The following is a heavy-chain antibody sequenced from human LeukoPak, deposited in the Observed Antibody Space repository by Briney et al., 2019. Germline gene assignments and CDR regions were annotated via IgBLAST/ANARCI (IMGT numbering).Heavy chain of an antibody. J-gene: IGHJ4*02. CDR2: ISTSDKSA. Sequence: GSRTLSCPVSGFTFSSYAMSWVRQAPGRGLEWVSVISTSDKSAYYADSVKGRFTISRDNSKNTLYLQMNSLRAEDTAVYYCAKDRGSGDHYFDYWGQGTVDSVSS. CDR1: GFTFSSYA. D-gene: IGHD2-15*01. V-gene: IGHV3-23*01. CDR3: AKDRGSGDHYFDY.